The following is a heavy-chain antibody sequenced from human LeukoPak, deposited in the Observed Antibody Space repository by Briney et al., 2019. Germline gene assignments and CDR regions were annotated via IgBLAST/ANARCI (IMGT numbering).Heavy chain of an antibody. V-gene: IGHV4-39*07. Sequence: PSETLSLTCTVSGGSISSSYYYWGWIRQPPGKGLDWIGSFYYSGSTYYNPSLKSRVTISVDTSKNQFSLKLSSVTAADTAVYYCARGGYSSLWGRGTLVTVSS. D-gene: IGHD5-18*01. CDR3: ARGGYSSL. CDR1: GGSISSSYYY. CDR2: FYYSGST. J-gene: IGHJ4*02.